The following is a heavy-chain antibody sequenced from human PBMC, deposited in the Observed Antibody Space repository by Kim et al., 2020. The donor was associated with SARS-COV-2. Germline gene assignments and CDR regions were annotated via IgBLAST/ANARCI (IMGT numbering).Heavy chain of an antibody. CDR2: TYYRSKWYN. J-gene: IGHJ3*02. D-gene: IGHD2-8*01. V-gene: IGHV6-1*01. CDR3: ARALAANTAFDI. Sequence: SQTLSLTCAISGDSVSSSIATWNWIRQSPSRGHEWLGRTYYRSKWYNDYAVSVKSRISINPDTSKNQFSLQLNSVTPEDTAVYSCARALAANTAFDIWGQGTMVTVSS. CDR1: GDSVSSSIAT.